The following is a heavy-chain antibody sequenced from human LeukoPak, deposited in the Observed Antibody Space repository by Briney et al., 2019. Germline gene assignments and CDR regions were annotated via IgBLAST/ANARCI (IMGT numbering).Heavy chain of an antibody. D-gene: IGHD6-19*01. V-gene: IGHV3-48*04. CDR3: AGGNTYFPIAVAGRGHYFQH. Sequence: PGGSLRLSCAASGFTFSTYSMNWVRQASGKGLEWISYISSSSITIYYADSVKGRFTISRDNAKNSLYLQMNSLRAEDTAVYYCAGGNTYFPIAVAGRGHYFQHWGQGTLVTVSS. J-gene: IGHJ1*01. CDR2: ISSSSITI. CDR1: GFTFSTYS.